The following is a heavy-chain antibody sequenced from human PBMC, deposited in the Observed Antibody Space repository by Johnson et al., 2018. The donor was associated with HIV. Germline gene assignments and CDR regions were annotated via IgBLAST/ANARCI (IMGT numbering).Heavy chain of an antibody. J-gene: IGHJ3*02. D-gene: IGHD4-11*01. CDR1: GFTFSNAW. Sequence: QVQLVESGGGLVKPGGSLRLSCAASGFTFSNAWMNWVRQAPGKGLEWVTSISNDGSNKFYAESVKGSFTISRDNSRNTLYLQMNNLRPADTAVYYCVKEGTTVTTFLVYHIWGQGTRVTVSS. CDR2: ISNDGSNK. CDR3: VKEGTTVTTFLVYHI. V-gene: IGHV3-30*18.